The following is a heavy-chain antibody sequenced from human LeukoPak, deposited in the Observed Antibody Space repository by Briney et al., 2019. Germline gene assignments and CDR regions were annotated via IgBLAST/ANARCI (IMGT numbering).Heavy chain of an antibody. CDR1: GYTFTSYG. V-gene: IGHV1-18*01. D-gene: IGHD3-22*01. CDR3: AKDRRAYYDSSGYLFDY. CDR2: ISAYNGNT. J-gene: IGHJ4*02. Sequence: ASVKVSCKASGYTFTSYGISWVRQAPGQGLEWMGWISAYNGNTNYAQKLQGRVTMTTDTSTSTAYMELRSLRSDDTAVYYCAKDRRAYYDSSGYLFDYWGQGTLVTVSS.